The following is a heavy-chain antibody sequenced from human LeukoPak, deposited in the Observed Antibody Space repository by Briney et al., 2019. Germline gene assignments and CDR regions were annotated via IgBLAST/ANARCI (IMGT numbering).Heavy chain of an antibody. J-gene: IGHJ4*02. V-gene: IGHV1-18*01. CDR3: ARDLEAEAAGPGTQPLDY. D-gene: IGHD6-13*01. CDR2: ILAYSGTT. CDR1: GYAFTIYG. Sequence: GASVTVSFTSSGYAFTIYGINWVRQAPGQGREGMGWILAYSGTTNYAQYLQGRVTMTTDTSTSTAYMQLRSLRSDDTAVYYCARDLEAEAAGPGTQPLDYWGQGTLVAVSS.